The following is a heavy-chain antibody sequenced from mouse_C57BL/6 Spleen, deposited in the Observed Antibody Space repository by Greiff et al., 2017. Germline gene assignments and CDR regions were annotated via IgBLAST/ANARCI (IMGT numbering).Heavy chain of an antibody. CDR1: GFNIKDYY. CDR2: IDPGDGET. V-gene: IGHV14-2*01. J-gene: IGHJ2*01. Sequence: EVKLVESGAELVKPGASVKLSCTASGFNIKDYYMHWVKQRTEQGLEWIGRIDPGDGETKYAPKFQGKATITADTSSNTAYLQLSSLTSEDTAVYYCARISREIYYCDFDYWGQGTTLTVSS. CDR3: ARISREIYYCDFDY. D-gene: IGHD2-13*01.